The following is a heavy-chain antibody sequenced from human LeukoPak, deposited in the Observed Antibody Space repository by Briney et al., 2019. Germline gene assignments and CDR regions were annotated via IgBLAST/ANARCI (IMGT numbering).Heavy chain of an antibody. J-gene: IGHJ4*02. CDR1: GFIFSSYW. V-gene: IGHV3-7*01. Sequence: PAGGSLRLSCAASGFIFSSYWMTWVRQAPGKGLEWVANMKQDGSERYYADSVKGRFTISRDNAKSSLYLQMNSLRVEDTAVYYCARYLDFRADYYFDYWGQGTLVTVSS. CDR3: ARYLDFRADYYFDY. CDR2: MKQDGSER. D-gene: IGHD3/OR15-3a*01.